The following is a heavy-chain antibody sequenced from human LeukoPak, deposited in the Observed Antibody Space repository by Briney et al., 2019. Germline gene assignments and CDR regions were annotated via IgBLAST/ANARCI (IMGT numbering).Heavy chain of an antibody. V-gene: IGHV4-39*07. CDR3: TRGSIAYYYMDV. CDR2: IYYSGST. CDR1: GGSISSSSYY. J-gene: IGHJ6*03. D-gene: IGHD3-22*01. Sequence: SETLSLTCTVSGGSISSSSYYWGWIRQPPRKGLEWIGSIYYSGSTNYNPSLKSRVTISVDTSKNQFSLKLSSVTAADTAVYYCTRGSIAYYYMDVWGKGTTVTISS.